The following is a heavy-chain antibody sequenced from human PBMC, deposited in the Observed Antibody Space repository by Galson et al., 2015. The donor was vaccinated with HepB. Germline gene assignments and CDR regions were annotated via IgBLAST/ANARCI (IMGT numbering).Heavy chain of an antibody. CDR2: ISYDGSNK. J-gene: IGHJ6*02. CDR3: ARDEEIWDSSSWYGVFYYYYYGMDV. Sequence: LRLSCAASGFTFSSYAMHWVRQAPGKGLEWVAVISYDGSNKYYADSVKGRFTISRDNSKNTLHLQMNSLRAEDTAVYYCARDEEIWDSSSWYGVFYYYYYGMDVWGQGTTVTVSS. V-gene: IGHV3-30*04. CDR1: GFTFSSYA. D-gene: IGHD6-13*01.